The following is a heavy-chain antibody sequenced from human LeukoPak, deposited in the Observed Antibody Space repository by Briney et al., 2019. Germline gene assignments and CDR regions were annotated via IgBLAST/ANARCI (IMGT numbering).Heavy chain of an antibody. CDR1: GFTFSSYS. CDR3: PPAAHDSRGYLLHY. V-gene: IGHV3-21*01. D-gene: IGHD3-22*01. J-gene: IGHJ4*02. CDR2: ISSSSSYI. Sequence: PGGSLRLSCAASGFTFSSYSMNWVRQAPGKGLEWVSSISSSSSYIYYADSVKGRFTISRDNAKNSLYRQMNNLRAEDTAVYYFPPAAHDSRGYLLHYWGQGTLVPVSS.